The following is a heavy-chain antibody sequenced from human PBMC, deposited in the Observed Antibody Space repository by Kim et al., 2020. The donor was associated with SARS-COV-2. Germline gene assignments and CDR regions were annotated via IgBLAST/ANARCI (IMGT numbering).Heavy chain of an antibody. J-gene: IGHJ3*02. CDR2: ISSSGSSI. CDR3: ARDLALLSDYGDYEVKNSVAFDI. D-gene: IGHD4-17*01. CDR1: GFTFSSYE. V-gene: IGHV3-48*03. Sequence: GGSLRLSCAASGFTFSSYEMNWVRQAPGKGLEWVSYISSSGSSIDYADSVKGRFTISRDNAKNSLYLQMNSLRAEDTAVYYCARDLALLSDYGDYEVKNSVAFDIWGQGTMVTVSS.